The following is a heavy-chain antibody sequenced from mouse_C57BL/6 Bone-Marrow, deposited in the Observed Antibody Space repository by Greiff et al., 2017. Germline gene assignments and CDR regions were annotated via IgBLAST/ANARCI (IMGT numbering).Heavy chain of an antibody. CDR3: ARFPYDYDGAAWFAY. J-gene: IGHJ3*01. CDR1: GFTFTDYY. Sequence: EVKVEESGGGLVQPGGSLSLSCAASGFTFTDYYMSWVRQPPGKALEWLGFIRNKANGYTTEYSASVKGRFTISRDNSQSILYLQMNALRAEDSATYYCARFPYDYDGAAWFAYWDQGTLVTVSA. V-gene: IGHV7-3*01. CDR2: IRNKANGYTT. D-gene: IGHD2-4*01.